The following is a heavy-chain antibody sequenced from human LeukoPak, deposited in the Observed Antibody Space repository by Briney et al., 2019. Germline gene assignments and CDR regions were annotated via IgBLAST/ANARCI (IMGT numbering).Heavy chain of an antibody. CDR1: GFTFDDYA. Sequence: TGGSLRLSSAASGFTFDDYAMHWVRQAPGKGLEWVSLISGDGGSTYYADSVKGRFTISRDNAKNSLYLQMNSLRAEDTALYYCARVPPQRDHLYYFDYWGQGTLVTVSS. D-gene: IGHD1-14*01. J-gene: IGHJ4*02. CDR2: ISGDGGST. V-gene: IGHV3-43*02. CDR3: ARVPPQRDHLYYFDY.